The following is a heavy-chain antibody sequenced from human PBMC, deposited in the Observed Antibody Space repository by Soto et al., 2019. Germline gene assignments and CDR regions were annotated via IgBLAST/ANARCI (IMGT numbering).Heavy chain of an antibody. CDR3: ARLSIAVAGKVDYYYGMDV. D-gene: IGHD6-19*01. CDR1: GGTFSSHA. Sequence: ASVKVSCKASGGTFSSHAISWVRQAPGQGLEWMGGIIPIFGTANYAQKFQGRVTITADESTSTAYMELSSLRSEDTAVYYCARLSIAVAGKVDYYYGMDVWGQGTTVTVSS. V-gene: IGHV1-69*13. CDR2: IIPIFGTA. J-gene: IGHJ6*02.